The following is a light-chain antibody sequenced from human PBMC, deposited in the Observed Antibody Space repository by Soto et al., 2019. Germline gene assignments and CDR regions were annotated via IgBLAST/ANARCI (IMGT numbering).Light chain of an antibody. J-gene: IGLJ2*01. CDR3: AAWDGSLNNVL. V-gene: IGLV1-44*01. CDR1: GSSIGTNT. Sequence: QSVLTQPPSASGTPGQRVTISCSGSGSSIGTNTVNWYRQLPGTAPKLLIYGNNQRPSGVPDRFSGSKSGTSASLAISGLQSEDEVDYYCAAWDGSLNNVLFGGGTKVTVL. CDR2: GNN.